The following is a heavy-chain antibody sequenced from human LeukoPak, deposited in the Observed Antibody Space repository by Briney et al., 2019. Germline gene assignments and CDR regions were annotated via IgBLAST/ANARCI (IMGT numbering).Heavy chain of an antibody. J-gene: IGHJ4*02. CDR1: GGSLSSSSYY. V-gene: IGHV4-39*01. Sequence: SETLSLTCTVSGGSLSSSSYYWGWIRQPPGKGLEWIGSIYYSGSTYYNPSLKSRVTISVDTSKNQFSLKLSSVTAADTAVYYCARLYYDFWSGYFPPFDYWGQGTLVTVSS. D-gene: IGHD3-3*01. CDR2: IYYSGST. CDR3: ARLYYDFWSGYFPPFDY.